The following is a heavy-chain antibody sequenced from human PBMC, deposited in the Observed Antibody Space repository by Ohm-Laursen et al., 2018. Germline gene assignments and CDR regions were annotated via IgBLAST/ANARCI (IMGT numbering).Heavy chain of an antibody. CDR3: ARDPSSRFLSGSHFDP. V-gene: IGHV3-23*01. D-gene: IGHD1-26*01. CDR2: ISISAVGK. CDR1: GFSFSANA. J-gene: IGHJ5*02. Sequence: SLRLSCAASGFSFSANAMAWVRQAPGKGVKWVAGISISAVGKHYAESVRGRFTISRDDSKSIMYLNMNSLRPEDTAVYYCARDPSSRFLSGSHFDPWGQGTLVTVSS.